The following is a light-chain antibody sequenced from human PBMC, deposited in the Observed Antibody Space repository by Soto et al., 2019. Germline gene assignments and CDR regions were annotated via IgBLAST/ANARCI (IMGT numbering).Light chain of an antibody. CDR1: SSDVGSYNL. J-gene: IGLJ2*01. CDR2: EVS. CDR3: CSYAGSSTLV. Sequence: QSVLTQPASVSGSPGQSITISCTGTSSDVGSYNLVSWYQQHPGKAPKLMIYEVSKRPSGVSNRFYGSKSGNTASLTISGLQAEDEADYYCCSYAGSSTLVFGGGTQLTVL. V-gene: IGLV2-23*02.